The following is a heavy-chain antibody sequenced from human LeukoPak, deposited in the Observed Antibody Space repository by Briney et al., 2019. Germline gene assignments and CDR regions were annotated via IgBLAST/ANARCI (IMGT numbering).Heavy chain of an antibody. CDR1: GGTFRIYA. D-gene: IGHD6-13*01. Sequence: SVKLSCQASGGTFRIYAISWVRQAPGQGLGWIGSIIPMLGTPNYAQTFQGRVKIPAAKSTSTAYMELSSLRPEDPAVYSGARATLAAAGTSRLDYWGQGTLVTVSS. V-gene: IGHV1-69*04. CDR3: ARATLAAAGTSRLDY. J-gene: IGHJ4*02. CDR2: IIPMLGTP.